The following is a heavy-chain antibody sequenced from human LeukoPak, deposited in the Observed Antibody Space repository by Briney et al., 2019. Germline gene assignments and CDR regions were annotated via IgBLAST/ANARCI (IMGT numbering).Heavy chain of an antibody. V-gene: IGHV3-20*04. CDR3: AGSYGD. D-gene: IGHD4-17*01. CDR2: IHWNGGRT. CDR1: GFTFDNYG. J-gene: IGHJ4*02. Sequence: PGGSLRLSCAASGFTFDNYGINWVRQAPGKGLEWVSRIHWNGGRTGYADSVKGRFTISRDNAKNSLYLQINSLRAEDTAVYYCAGSYGDWGQGTLVTVSS.